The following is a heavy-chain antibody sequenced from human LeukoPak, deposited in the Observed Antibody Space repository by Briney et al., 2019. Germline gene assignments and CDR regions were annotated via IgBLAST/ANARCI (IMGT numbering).Heavy chain of an antibody. CDR3: ARGSHQDYFGSMTYLFDC. D-gene: IGHD3-10*01. CDR2: IWYDGSNK. Sequence: HRGGCLRLSCAASGFTFSSYGMHWGRQARGKGLEWVAVIWYDGSNKYYADSVKGRFTISRDNSKRTLYLEVNSLRTEDTAVYYCARGSHQDYFGSMTYLFDCWGQGRLVSVSS. J-gene: IGHJ4*01. V-gene: IGHV3-33*01. CDR1: GFTFSSYG.